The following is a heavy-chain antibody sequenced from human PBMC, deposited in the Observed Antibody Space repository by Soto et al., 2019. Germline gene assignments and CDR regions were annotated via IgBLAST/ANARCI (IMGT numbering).Heavy chain of an antibody. D-gene: IGHD1-1*01. CDR1: GDSVSGNSAA. CDR2: TYYRSKWYN. J-gene: IGHJ4*02. CDR3: VRGVSVWYSASSNYFDF. Sequence: SQTLSLPCALSGDSVSGNSAAWNWIRQSPSRGLEWLGRTYYRSKWYNDYAVSVKSRITVTPDTSKNQFSLHLNSVTPEDTAVYYCVRGVSVWYSASSNYFDFWGQGTLVTVSS. V-gene: IGHV6-1*01.